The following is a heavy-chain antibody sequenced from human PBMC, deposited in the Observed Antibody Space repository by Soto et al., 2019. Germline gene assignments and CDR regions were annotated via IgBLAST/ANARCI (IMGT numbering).Heavy chain of an antibody. CDR2: IYYSGST. D-gene: IGHD3-22*01. CDR3: ARVLRDYYDSSGYKGDYFDY. J-gene: IGHJ4*02. V-gene: IGHV4-39*07. Sequence: SETLSLTCTVSGGSIYSSGYYWGWIRQPPGKGLEWIGSIYYSGSTYYNPSLKSRVTISVDTSKNQFSLKLSSVTAADTAVYYCARVLRDYYDSSGYKGDYFDYWGQGTLVTVSS. CDR1: GGSIYSSGYY.